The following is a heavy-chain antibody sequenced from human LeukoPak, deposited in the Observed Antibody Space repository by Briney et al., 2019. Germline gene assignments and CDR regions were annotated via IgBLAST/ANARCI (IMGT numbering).Heavy chain of an antibody. D-gene: IGHD6-13*01. V-gene: IGHV4-38-2*01. CDR3: ARQFGSSWYWFDP. J-gene: IGHJ5*02. Sequence: ASATLSLTCAVSGYSITSGYYWGWIRQPPGKGLEWIGSIYEGVSNYYNPSLRGRFTIPVNTSKNQFSLKLSSVAAADTAVYYCARQFGSSWYWFDPWGQGTLVTVSS. CDR1: GYSITSGYY. CDR2: IYEGVSN.